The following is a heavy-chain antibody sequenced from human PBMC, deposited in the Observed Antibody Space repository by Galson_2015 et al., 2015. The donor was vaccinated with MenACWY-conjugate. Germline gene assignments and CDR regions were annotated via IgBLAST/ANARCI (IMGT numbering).Heavy chain of an antibody. CDR3: ARRSARLTLGAFDI. Sequence: LSLTCTVSGGSISSSSYFWGWIRQPPGKGLEWIGTISYSGSTHYNPSLNNRVTVSADTSKNQFSLNVNSVTDADTALYYCARRSARLTLGAFDIWGQGTMVTVSS. CDR2: ISYSGST. V-gene: IGHV4-39*01. D-gene: IGHD4-23*01. J-gene: IGHJ3*02. CDR1: GGSISSSSYF.